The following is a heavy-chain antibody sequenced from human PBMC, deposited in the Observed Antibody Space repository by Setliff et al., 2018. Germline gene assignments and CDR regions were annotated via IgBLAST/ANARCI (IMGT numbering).Heavy chain of an antibody. D-gene: IGHD2-15*01. Sequence: WIRQPPGKGLEWIGSINYSGITYYSPSLKSRVIVSVDTSKNQFSLKLSSVTAADTAVYYCARLPGYCNGGNCYGYYTFDIWGQGTMVTVSS. V-gene: IGHV4-39*01. CDR3: ARLPGYCNGGNCYGYYTFDI. J-gene: IGHJ3*02. CDR2: INYSGIT.